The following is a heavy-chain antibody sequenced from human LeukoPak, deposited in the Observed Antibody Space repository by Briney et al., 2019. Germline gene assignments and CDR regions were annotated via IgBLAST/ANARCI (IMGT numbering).Heavy chain of an antibody. V-gene: IGHV1-24*01. Sequence: ASVKVSRKVSGYTLTELSMHWVRQAPGKGLEWMGGFDPGDGETIYAQKFQGRVTMTEDTSTDTAYMELSSLRSEDTAVYYCARVFYYYGSGSYYPLFDYWGQGTLVTVSS. CDR1: GYTLTELS. D-gene: IGHD3-10*01. CDR3: ARVFYYYGSGSYYPLFDY. CDR2: FDPGDGET. J-gene: IGHJ4*02.